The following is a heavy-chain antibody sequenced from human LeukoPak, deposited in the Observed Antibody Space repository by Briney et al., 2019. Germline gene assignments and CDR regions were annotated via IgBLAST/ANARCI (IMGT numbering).Heavy chain of an antibody. CDR1: GGSFSSYY. Sequence: PSETLSLTCTVSGGSFSSYYWSWIRQPPGKGLEWIGYIYYSGSTNYNPSLKSRVTISVDTSKNQFSLKLSSVTAADTAVYYCARALGYCSGGSCYDYWGQGTLVTVSS. D-gene: IGHD2-15*01. V-gene: IGHV4-59*01. J-gene: IGHJ4*02. CDR2: IYYSGST. CDR3: ARALGYCSGGSCYDY.